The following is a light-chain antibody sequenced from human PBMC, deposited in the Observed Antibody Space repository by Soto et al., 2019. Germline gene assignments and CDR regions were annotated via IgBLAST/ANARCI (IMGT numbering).Light chain of an antibody. V-gene: IGKV3-20*01. CDR1: QSVSSSY. CDR2: GAS. J-gene: IGKJ3*01. Sequence: EIVLTQSPGTLSLSPGERATLSCRASQSVSSSYLAWYQQKPGQAPRLLIYGASSRATGIPDRFSGSGSGTDFTLTISTLEPEDLAVYYCQQYGSSPRTFGPGTKVDIK. CDR3: QQYGSSPRT.